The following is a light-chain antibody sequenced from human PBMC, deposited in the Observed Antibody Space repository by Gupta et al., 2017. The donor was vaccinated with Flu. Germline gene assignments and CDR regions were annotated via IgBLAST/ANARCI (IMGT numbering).Light chain of an antibody. CDR1: QSISIW. CDR2: KAS. CDR3: QRYDSLWT. Sequence: SPSTLSASVGDRVTTTCRASQSISIWLAWYQQKPGKVPKLLIYKASSLESGVPSRFSGSGSGTEFTLTISSLQPDDFATYYCQRYDSLWTFGQGTRVEIK. J-gene: IGKJ1*01. V-gene: IGKV1-5*03.